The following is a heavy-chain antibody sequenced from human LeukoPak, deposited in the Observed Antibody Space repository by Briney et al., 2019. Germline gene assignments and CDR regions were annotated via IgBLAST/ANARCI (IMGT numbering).Heavy chain of an antibody. J-gene: IGHJ4*02. V-gene: IGHV4-39*01. D-gene: IGHD3-22*01. CDR2: IYFTGST. CDR1: GDPISSTSHY. Sequence: PSETLSLTCTVSGDPISSTSHYWDWIRQPPGKGPEWIGNIYFTGSTYYCPSLKSRVTISVDRSKNQFSLKLSSVTAADTAVYYCATLGEYYDSSGYYYNWGQGTLVTVSS. CDR3: ATLGEYYDSSGYYYN.